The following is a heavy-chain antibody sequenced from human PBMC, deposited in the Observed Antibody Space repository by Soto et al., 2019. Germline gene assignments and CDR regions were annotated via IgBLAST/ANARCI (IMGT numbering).Heavy chain of an antibody. Sequence: ESGGGVVQPGRSLRLSCAASGFTFSSYGMHWVRQAPGKGLEWVAVISYDGSNKYYADSVKGRFTISRDNSKNTLYLQMNSLRAEDTAVYYCAKEAAVNYYGSGSVRDFDLWGRGTLVTVSS. CDR3: AKEAAVNYYGSGSVRDFDL. J-gene: IGHJ2*01. CDR1: GFTFSSYG. D-gene: IGHD3-10*01. CDR2: ISYDGSNK. V-gene: IGHV3-30*18.